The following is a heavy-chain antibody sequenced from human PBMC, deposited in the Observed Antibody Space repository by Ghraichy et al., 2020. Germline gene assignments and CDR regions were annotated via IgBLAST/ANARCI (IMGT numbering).Heavy chain of an antibody. D-gene: IGHD3-16*01. V-gene: IGHV3-64*01. J-gene: IGHJ4*02. CDR1: GFTFSSYA. CDR3: ARFELGGSLVD. Sequence: GGSLRLSCAASGFTFSSYAMHWVRQAPGKGLEYVSAISSNGGSTYYANSVKGRFTISRDNSKNTLYLQMGSLRAEDMAVYYCARFELGGSLVDWGQGTLVTVSS. CDR2: ISSNGGST.